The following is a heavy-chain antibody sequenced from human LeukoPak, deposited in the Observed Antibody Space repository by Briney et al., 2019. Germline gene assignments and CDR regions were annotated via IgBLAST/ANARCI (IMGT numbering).Heavy chain of an antibody. CDR3: AKEDALKWEVVDY. D-gene: IGHD1-26*01. Sequence: GGSLRLSCVASGFAFTYGMNWVRQAPGKGLEWISTISGSGDATYYAKSVKGRFTISRENSKNTLYLQMYSPRAEDTAVYYCAKEDALKWEVVDYWGQGTLVTVSS. CDR1: GFAFTYG. J-gene: IGHJ4*02. V-gene: IGHV3-23*01. CDR2: ISGSGDAT.